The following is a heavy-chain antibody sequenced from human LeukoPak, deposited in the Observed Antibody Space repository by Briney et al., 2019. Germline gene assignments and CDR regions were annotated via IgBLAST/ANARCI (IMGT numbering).Heavy chain of an antibody. CDR1: GFTFSSYG. Sequence: GGSLRLSCAASGFTFSSYGMHWVRQAPGKGLEWVAVISYDGSNKYYADSVKGRFTISRDNSKNTLYLQMNSLRAEDTAVYYCAKVALAHSSSYYFDYWGQGTLVTVSS. D-gene: IGHD6-6*01. J-gene: IGHJ4*02. V-gene: IGHV3-30*18. CDR3: AKVALAHSSSYYFDY. CDR2: ISYDGSNK.